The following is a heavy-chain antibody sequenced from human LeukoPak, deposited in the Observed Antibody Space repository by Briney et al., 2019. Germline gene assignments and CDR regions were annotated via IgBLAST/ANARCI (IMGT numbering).Heavy chain of an antibody. J-gene: IGHJ3*02. D-gene: IGHD3-22*01. CDR2: IIPIFGTA. CDR1: GGTFSSYA. Sequence: ASVTVSCKASGGTFSSYAISWVRQAPGQGLEWMGGIIPIFGTANYAQKFQGRVTVTADESTSTAYMELSSLRSEDTAVYYCARRDSSGYYRPQWGAFDIWGQGTMVTVSS. V-gene: IGHV1-69*13. CDR3: ARRDSSGYYRPQWGAFDI.